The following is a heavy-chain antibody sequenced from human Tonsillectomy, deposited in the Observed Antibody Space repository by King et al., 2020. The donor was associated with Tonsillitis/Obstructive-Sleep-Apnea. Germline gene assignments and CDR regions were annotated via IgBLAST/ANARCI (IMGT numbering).Heavy chain of an antibody. CDR1: GFTFSSYG. D-gene: IGHD3-10*01. CDR2: ISYDGSNK. J-gene: IGHJ5*02. CDR3: AKDPYGSGFNWFDP. Sequence: VQLVESEGGVVQPGRSLRLSCAASGFTFSSYGMHWVRQAPGKGLEWVAVISYDGSNKYYADSVKGRFTISRDNSKNTLYLQMNSLRAEDTAVYYCAKDPYGSGFNWFDPWGQGTLVTVSS. V-gene: IGHV3-30*18.